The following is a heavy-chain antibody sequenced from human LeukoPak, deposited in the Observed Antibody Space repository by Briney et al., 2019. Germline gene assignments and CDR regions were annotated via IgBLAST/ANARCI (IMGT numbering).Heavy chain of an antibody. CDR3: ARTYGSSGLGYFDL. V-gene: IGHV4-59*01. CDR1: GGSISSYY. J-gene: IGHJ2*01. CDR2: IYISGST. Sequence: SWTLSLTCTVSGGSISSYYWSWIRQPPGKGLEWIGYIYISGSTHYTPSLKSRLTISVDTSKNQFSLKLSSVTAADTAVYYCARTYGSSGLGYFDLWGRGTLVTVSS. D-gene: IGHD6-13*01.